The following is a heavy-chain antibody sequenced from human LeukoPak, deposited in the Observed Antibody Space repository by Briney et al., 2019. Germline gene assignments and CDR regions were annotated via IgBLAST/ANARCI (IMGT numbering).Heavy chain of an antibody. Sequence: GRSLRLSCAASGFTFSSYGMHWVRQAPGKGLEWVAVIWYDGSNKYYADSVKGRFTISRDNSKNTLYLQMNSLRAEDTAVYYCARNYAAISESPDYWGQGTLVTVSS. CDR3: ARNYAAISESPDY. CDR1: GFTFSSYG. V-gene: IGHV3-33*01. D-gene: IGHD2-2*01. CDR2: IWYDGSNK. J-gene: IGHJ4*02.